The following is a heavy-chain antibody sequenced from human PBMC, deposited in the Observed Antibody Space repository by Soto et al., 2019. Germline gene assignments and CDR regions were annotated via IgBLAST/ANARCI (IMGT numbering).Heavy chain of an antibody. V-gene: IGHV3-66*01. Sequence: EVQLVESGGGLVQPGGSLRLSCAASGFTVSSNYMSWVRQAPGKGLEWVSVIYSGGSTYYADSVKGRFTISRDNSKNTLYLQMNSLRAEDTAVYYCASSSSSWPYYYYGMDVWGQGTTVTVSS. CDR3: ASSSSSWPYYYYGMDV. CDR2: IYSGGST. D-gene: IGHD6-13*01. CDR1: GFTVSSNY. J-gene: IGHJ6*02.